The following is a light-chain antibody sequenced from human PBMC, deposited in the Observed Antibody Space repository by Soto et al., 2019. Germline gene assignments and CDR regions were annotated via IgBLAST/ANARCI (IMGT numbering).Light chain of an antibody. CDR2: EGS. Sequence: QSVLTQPASVSGSPGQSITIACTGTSSDVGSYNLVSWYQQHPGKAPKVMIYEGSKRPSGVSNRFSGSKSGNTASLTISGLQAEDEADYYCCSYAGSNIGVFGTGTKLTVL. J-gene: IGLJ1*01. CDR3: CSYAGSNIGV. CDR1: SSDVGSYNL. V-gene: IGLV2-23*01.